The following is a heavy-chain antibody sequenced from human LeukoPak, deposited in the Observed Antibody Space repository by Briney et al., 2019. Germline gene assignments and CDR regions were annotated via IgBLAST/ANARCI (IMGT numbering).Heavy chain of an antibody. Sequence: PSETLSLTCTVSGGSISSYYWSWIRQPPGKGLEWIGYIYTSGSTNYNPSLKSRVTISVDTSKNQFSLKLSSVTVADTAVYYCATVTTSYFDYWGQGTLVTVSS. V-gene: IGHV4-4*09. J-gene: IGHJ4*02. D-gene: IGHD4-11*01. CDR2: IYTSGST. CDR3: ATVTTSYFDY. CDR1: GGSISSYY.